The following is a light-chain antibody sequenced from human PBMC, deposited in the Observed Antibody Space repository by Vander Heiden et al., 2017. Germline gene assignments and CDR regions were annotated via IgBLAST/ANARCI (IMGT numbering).Light chain of an antibody. J-gene: IGKJ2*01. Sequence: DIQMTQSPSTLSPSLSHRVTITCRASQSISSWLAWYQQTPGKAPNLLIYKASSLESGVPSRFSGSGSGTEFTLTISSLQPDDLATYYCQQYNSYPYTFGQGTKLEIK. CDR1: QSISSW. CDR2: KAS. V-gene: IGKV1-5*03. CDR3: QQYNSYPYT.